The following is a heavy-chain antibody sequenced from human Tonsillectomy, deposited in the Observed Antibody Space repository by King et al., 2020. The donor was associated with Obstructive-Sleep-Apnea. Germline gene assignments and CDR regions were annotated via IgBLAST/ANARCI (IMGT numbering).Heavy chain of an antibody. V-gene: IGHV3-30*18. CDR3: AKRLHHGVGGAPNGY. D-gene: IGHD3-3*01. Sequence: VQLVESGGGVVQPGRSLRLSCAASGFTFSSYGMHWVRQAPGKGLDWVAVISYDENNRYYADSVKGRFTISRDNSKNTLYLQMNSLRAEDTAVYYCAKRLHHGVGGAPNGYRGPGTLVTVSS. CDR1: GFTFSSYG. J-gene: IGHJ4*02. CDR2: ISYDENNR.